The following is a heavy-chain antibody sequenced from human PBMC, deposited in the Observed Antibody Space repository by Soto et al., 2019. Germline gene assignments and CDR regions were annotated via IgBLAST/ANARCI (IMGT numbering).Heavy chain of an antibody. J-gene: IGHJ5*02. CDR2: INHSGST. D-gene: IGHD1-1*01. Sequence: SSEALSLTWTVDGGSFSVYYCTGIREPPGKGLELIGEINHSGSTNYNPSLKRRVTMSVDTSRNLFSLRVSSVTAADTAVYYCARCRGVETPQHNNWFDPWGQGVLVT. CDR3: ARCRGVETPQHNNWFDP. CDR1: GGSFSVYY. V-gene: IGHV4-34*01.